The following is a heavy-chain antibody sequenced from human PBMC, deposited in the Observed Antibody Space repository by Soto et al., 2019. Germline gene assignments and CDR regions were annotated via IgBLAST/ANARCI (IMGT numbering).Heavy chain of an antibody. Sequence: ASVKVYCKASGYTFNTFVISWVSQEKGQGPEWIGWVNPNNGDTGYAQKFQGRVTLTTDISTTTAYMELTSLRSEDTAIYYCAKVSRKGSAIDFDYWGQGTLVTVSS. D-gene: IGHD3-10*01. J-gene: IGHJ4*02. CDR2: VNPNNGDT. CDR3: AKVSRKGSAIDFDY. CDR1: GYTFNTFV. V-gene: IGHV1-8*02.